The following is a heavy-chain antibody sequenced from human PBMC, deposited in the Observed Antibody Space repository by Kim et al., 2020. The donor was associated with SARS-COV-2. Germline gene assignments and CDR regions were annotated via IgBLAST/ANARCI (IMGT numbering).Heavy chain of an antibody. D-gene: IGHD4-4*01. CDR2: IWYDGSKK. CDR3: ARDPASITTSFDH. J-gene: IGHJ4*02. Sequence: GGSLRLSCAASGYIFSSYGMYWLRQAPGKGLEWVAVIWYDGSKKYYADSVKGRFTISRDDSKSTLYLQMNSLRVEDTAVYYCARDPASITTSFDHWGQG. V-gene: IGHV3-33*07. CDR1: GYIFSSYG.